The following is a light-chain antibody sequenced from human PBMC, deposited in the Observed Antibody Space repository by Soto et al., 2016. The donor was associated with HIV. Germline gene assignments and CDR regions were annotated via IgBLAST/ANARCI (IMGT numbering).Light chain of an antibody. V-gene: IGLV3-19*01. CDR2: GDS. CDR3: FLGRDCKPQGV. J-gene: IGLJ3*02. CDR1: SLREYN. Sequence: SFELTQDPDVSVALGQTVRITCRGDSLREYNPNWYQQKPRQAPTLVIYGDSNRPSGIPDRFSGAISEDTASLTITGAQAEDEADYYCFLGRDCKPQGVFGGGTKLTVL.